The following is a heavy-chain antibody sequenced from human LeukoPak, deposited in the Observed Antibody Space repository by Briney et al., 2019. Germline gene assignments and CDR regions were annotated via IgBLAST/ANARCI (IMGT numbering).Heavy chain of an antibody. V-gene: IGHV4-38-2*02. CDR1: GDSVTNDFF. CDR2: FCLGRDT. D-gene: IGHD1-14*01. Sequence: PSETLSLTCTVSGDSVTNDFFWGWVRQPPGKELEWIGSFCLGRDTYYRPSLKSRVTISVDTSKNQFSLNLNSVTAVDTAVYYCARWASISREPGGFFDHWGQGTLVTVSS. J-gene: IGHJ4*02. CDR3: ARWASISREPGGFFDH.